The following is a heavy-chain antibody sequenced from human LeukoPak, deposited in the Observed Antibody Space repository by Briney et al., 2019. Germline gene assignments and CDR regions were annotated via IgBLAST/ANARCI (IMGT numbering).Heavy chain of an antibody. D-gene: IGHD1-26*01. CDR3: VRGAPFDY. CDR1: GFTFSSYE. CDR2: ISSSGSTI. J-gene: IGHJ4*02. V-gene: IGHV3-48*03. Sequence: GGSLRLSCAASGFTFSSYEMNWVRQAPGKGLEWVSYISSSGSTIYYADSVKGRFTISRDNAQNMLFLQMNTLRVDDTAVYYCVRGAPFDYWGQGTLVTVPS.